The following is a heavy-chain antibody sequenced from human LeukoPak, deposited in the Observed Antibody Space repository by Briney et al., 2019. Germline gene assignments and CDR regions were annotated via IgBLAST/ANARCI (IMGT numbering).Heavy chain of an antibody. CDR2: ISSGGST. V-gene: IGHV3-53*01. J-gene: IGHJ4*02. D-gene: IGHD2-21*01. CDR1: GFTVSSNY. Sequence: TGGPLRLSCAASGFTVSSNYMSWVRQAPGKGLVWVSFISSGGSTCSADSVKGRFAISRDNSKNTLYLQMNSLRTENTAVYYCASDIVNGPFVISLESWGQGALVAVSS. CDR3: ASDIVNGPFVISLES.